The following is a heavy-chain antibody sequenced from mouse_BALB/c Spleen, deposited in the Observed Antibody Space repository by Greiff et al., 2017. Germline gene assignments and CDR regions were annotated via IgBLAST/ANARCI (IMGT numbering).Heavy chain of an antibody. CDR2: IYPGDGDT. CDR3: ARGNYGSSPFAY. CDR1: GYTFTSYW. V-gene: IGHV1-87*01. D-gene: IGHD1-1*01. Sequence: QVQLKESGAELARPGASVKLSCKASGYTFTSYWMQWVKQRPGQGLEWIGAIYPGDGDTRYTQKFKGKATLTADKSSSTAYMQLSSLASEDSAVYYCARGNYGSSPFAYWGQGTLVTVSA. J-gene: IGHJ3*01.